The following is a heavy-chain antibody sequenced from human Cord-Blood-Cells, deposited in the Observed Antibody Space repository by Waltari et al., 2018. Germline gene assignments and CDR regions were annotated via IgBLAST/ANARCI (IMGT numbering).Heavy chain of an antibody. CDR3: ARLSMELRFLEWLFDY. Sequence: QVQLQQWGAGLLKPSETLSLTCAVYGGSFSGYYWSWIRQPPGKGLEWIGEINHSGSTNCNTSLKSRVTISVATSKNQFSLKLSSVTAADTAVYYCARLSMELRFLEWLFDYWGQGTLVTVSS. CDR1: GGSFSGYY. V-gene: IGHV4-34*01. J-gene: IGHJ4*02. CDR2: INHSGST. D-gene: IGHD3-3*01.